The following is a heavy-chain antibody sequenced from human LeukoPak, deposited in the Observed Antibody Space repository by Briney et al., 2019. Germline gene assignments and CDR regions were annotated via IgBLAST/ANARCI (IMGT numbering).Heavy chain of an antibody. V-gene: IGHV1-69*06. D-gene: IGHD6-13*01. Sequence: SVKISCKASGGTFSSYAISWVREAPGEGLEWMGGVIAIFGTANYAQKFQGRVTITADKSTRTAYMELSSLRSEDTAVYYCARVRSEMYSSSGLPLIDYWSQGTLVTVYS. CDR1: GGTFSSYA. CDR3: ARVRSEMYSSSGLPLIDY. J-gene: IGHJ4*02. CDR2: VIAIFGTA.